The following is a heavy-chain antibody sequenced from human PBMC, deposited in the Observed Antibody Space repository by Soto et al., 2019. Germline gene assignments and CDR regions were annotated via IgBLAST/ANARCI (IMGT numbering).Heavy chain of an antibody. CDR1: GGSFSGYY. Sequence: QVQLQQWGAGLLKPSETLSLTCAVYGGSFSGYYWSWIRQPPGKGLEWIGEINHSGSTNYNPSLKSRVTISVDTSKNHFSLKLSSVTAADTAVYYCARGNEIYGMYVWGPGTTFTVSS. D-gene: IGHD1-1*01. V-gene: IGHV4-34*01. CDR3: ARGNEIYGMYV. J-gene: IGHJ6*02. CDR2: INHSGST.